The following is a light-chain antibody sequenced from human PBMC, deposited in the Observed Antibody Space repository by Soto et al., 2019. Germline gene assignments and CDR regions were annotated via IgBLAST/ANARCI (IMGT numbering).Light chain of an antibody. J-gene: IGKJ4*01. Sequence: DIQLTQSPSFLSASVGDRVTITCRASQGISSYLAWYQQKRGKAHKLLIDAASTLQSGVQSRFSGIRAGTELTLTIRSLEPEDFETYYCQQLNSYPALTFGGGTKVEIK. CDR2: AAS. CDR3: QQLNSYPALT. CDR1: QGISSY. V-gene: IGKV1-9*01.